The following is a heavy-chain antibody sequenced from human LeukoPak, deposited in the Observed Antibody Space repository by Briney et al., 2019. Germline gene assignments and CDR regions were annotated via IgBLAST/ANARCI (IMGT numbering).Heavy chain of an antibody. J-gene: IGHJ3*02. Sequence: ASVKVSCKASGYTFTGYYMHWVRQAPGQGLEWMGWINPNSGGTNYAQKFQGRVTMTRDTSISTAYMELSRLRSDDTAVYYCAREMGATTDAFDIRGQGTMVTVSS. CDR3: AREMGATTDAFDI. CDR2: INPNSGGT. CDR1: GYTFTGYY. V-gene: IGHV1-2*02. D-gene: IGHD1-26*01.